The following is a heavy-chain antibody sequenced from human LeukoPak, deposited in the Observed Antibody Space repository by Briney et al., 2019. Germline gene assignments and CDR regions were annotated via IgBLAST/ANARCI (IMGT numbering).Heavy chain of an antibody. CDR2: ISAYNGNT. V-gene: IGHV1-18*01. CDR3: ARRYYGSGSPYYYYYGMDV. D-gene: IGHD3-10*01. CDR1: GYTFTSYG. J-gene: IGHJ6*02. Sequence: ASVKVSCKASGYTFTSYGISWVRQAPGQGLEWMGWISAYNGNTNYAQKLQGRVTMTTDTSTSTAYMEVRRLRAEDTAGYYCARRYYGSGSPYYYYYGMDVWGQGTTVTVSS.